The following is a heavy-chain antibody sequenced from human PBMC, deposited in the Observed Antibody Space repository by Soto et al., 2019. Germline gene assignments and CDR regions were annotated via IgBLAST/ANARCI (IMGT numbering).Heavy chain of an antibody. D-gene: IGHD2-8*01. V-gene: IGHV4-61*05. J-gene: IGHJ5*02. Sequence: PSETLSLTCTVSGGSISSSSYYWSWIRQPPGKGLEWIGYIYYSGSTNYNPSLKSRVTISVDTSKNQFSLKLSSVTAADTAVYYCARHHIVLMVYPEGYWFDPWGQGTLVTVSS. CDR1: GGSISSSSYY. CDR3: ARHHIVLMVYPEGYWFDP. CDR2: IYYSGST.